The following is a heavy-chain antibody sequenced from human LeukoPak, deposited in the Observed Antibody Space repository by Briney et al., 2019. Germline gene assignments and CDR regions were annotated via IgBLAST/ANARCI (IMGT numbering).Heavy chain of an antibody. Sequence: AGGSLRLSCVASGFTFSSRDWMTWVRQAPGKGLEWVANIKQDGSERYYVDSVKGRFTISRDNAKNSVDLQMNSLRVEDTAVYYCARGADHYDSSRRDVFDVWSQGTLVTVSS. D-gene: IGHD3-22*01. V-gene: IGHV3-7*01. CDR2: IKQDGSER. J-gene: IGHJ4*02. CDR3: ARGADHYDSSRRDVFDV. CDR1: GFTFSSRDW.